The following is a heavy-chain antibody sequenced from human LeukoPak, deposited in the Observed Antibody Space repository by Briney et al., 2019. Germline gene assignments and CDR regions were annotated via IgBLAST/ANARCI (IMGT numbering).Heavy chain of an antibody. CDR3: ARVLMVRGVTTGYFDY. CDR2: INPNSGGT. J-gene: IGHJ4*02. D-gene: IGHD3-10*01. CDR1: GYTFTCYY. Sequence: ASVKVSCKASGYTFTCYYMHWVRQAPGQGLEWMGWINPNSGGTNYAQKFQGRVTTTRDTSISTAYMELSRLRSDDTAVYYCARVLMVRGVTTGYFDYWGQGTLVTVSS. V-gene: IGHV1-2*02.